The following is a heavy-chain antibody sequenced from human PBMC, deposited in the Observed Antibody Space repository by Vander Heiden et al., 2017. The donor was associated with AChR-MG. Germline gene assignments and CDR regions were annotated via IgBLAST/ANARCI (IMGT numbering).Heavy chain of an antibody. Sequence: QMQLVQSGPEVKKHGTSVKVSCKASGFTFTSSAMQWVRQARGQRLEWIGWIVVGSGNTNYAQKFQERVTITRDMSTSTAYMELSSLRSEDTAVYYCAAEYYYGSGSYFKGGGMDVWGQGTTVTVSS. CDR2: IVVGSGNT. V-gene: IGHV1-58*02. D-gene: IGHD3-10*01. CDR1: GFTFTSSA. J-gene: IGHJ6*02. CDR3: AAEYYYGSGSYFKGGGMDV.